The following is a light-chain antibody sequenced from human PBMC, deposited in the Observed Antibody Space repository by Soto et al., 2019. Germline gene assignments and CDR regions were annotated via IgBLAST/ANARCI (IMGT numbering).Light chain of an antibody. CDR2: KAS. CDR1: QTISSW. V-gene: IGKV1-5*03. J-gene: IGKJ1*01. CDR3: KHYTSYYES. Sequence: DIQRTQSPSTLSGSVGDRVTITCRARQTISSWLAWYQQKPGQAPKLLIYKASTLKSGVPSRFSGSGSGTEFTLTISSLQPDYFATEDGKHYTSYYESFGQGTEVELK.